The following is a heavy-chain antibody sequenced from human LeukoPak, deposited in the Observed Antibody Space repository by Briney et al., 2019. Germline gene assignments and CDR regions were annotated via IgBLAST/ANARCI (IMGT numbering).Heavy chain of an antibody. D-gene: IGHD2-15*01. CDR1: GFSFSTFA. V-gene: IGHV3-30*18. CDR3: AKGLHTSSWYGNWFDP. CDR2: TSSDGSKE. J-gene: IGHJ5*02. Sequence: GRPLRLSCGASGFSFSTFAMHGVRQTPDKGLEWVAVTSSDGSKEIYADSVKGRFTISRDNSKNTLYLRMNNLTPEDTALYYCAKGLHTSSWYGNWFDPWGQGTLVTVSS.